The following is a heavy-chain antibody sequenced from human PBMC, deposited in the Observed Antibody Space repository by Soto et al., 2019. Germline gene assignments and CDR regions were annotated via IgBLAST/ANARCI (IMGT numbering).Heavy chain of an antibody. CDR3: GRHENIVVVAAATAFDI. V-gene: IGHV4-34*01. CDR2: INHSGST. J-gene: IGHJ3*02. Sequence: SETLSLTCAVDGGSFSGYCWSWIRQPPGKGLEWIGEINHSGSTNYNPSLKSRVTISVDTYKTQLSLRLSSVTAADTAVYYCGRHENIVVVAAATAFDIWGHGTIVTVSS. CDR1: GGSFSGYC. D-gene: IGHD2-15*01.